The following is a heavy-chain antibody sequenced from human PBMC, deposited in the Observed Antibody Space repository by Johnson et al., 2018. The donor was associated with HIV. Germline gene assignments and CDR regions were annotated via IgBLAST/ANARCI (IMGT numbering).Heavy chain of an antibody. Sequence: VQLVESGGNLVQPGGSLRLSCAASGFTVSNTFMDWVRQAPGKGLEWVSVIYNCDSIYYADPVRGRFTISGDNSKNTVDLQMNSLRPEETAVYYCARVLPVHPHDAVDIWGQGTMVTVSS. CDR1: GFTVSNTF. CDR3: ARVLPVHPHDAVDI. J-gene: IGHJ3*02. CDR2: IYNCDSI. V-gene: IGHV3-66*02. D-gene: IGHD4-17*01.